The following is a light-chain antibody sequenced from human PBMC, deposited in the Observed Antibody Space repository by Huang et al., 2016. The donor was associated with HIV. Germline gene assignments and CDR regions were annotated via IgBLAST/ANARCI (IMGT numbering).Light chain of an antibody. J-gene: IGKJ1*01. CDR1: QGVSNW. CDR3: QQYNSYPWT. V-gene: IGKV1-5*03. Sequence: DIQLTQSPSTLSASVGDRVTITCRASQGVSNWLAWYQQKPGKAPNLLIYKTSSLESGVPSRFSGIGSGTVFALTISSLQPDDFATDYCQQYNSYPWTFGQGTRVDIK. CDR2: KTS.